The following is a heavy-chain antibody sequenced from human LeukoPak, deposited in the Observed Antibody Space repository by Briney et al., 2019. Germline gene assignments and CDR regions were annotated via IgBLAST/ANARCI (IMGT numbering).Heavy chain of an antibody. CDR2: VSGSGSPI. D-gene: IGHD2-2*01. CDR3: ASGVVVPAAHDAFDI. V-gene: IGHV3-11*04. Sequence: KPGGSLRLSCAASGFTFSDYYVSWFRQAPGKGLEWVSYVSGSGSPIYYADSVKGRFTISRDNAKNSLYLQMNSLRAEDTAVYYCASGVVVPAAHDAFDIWGQGTMVTVSS. CDR1: GFTFSDYY. J-gene: IGHJ3*02.